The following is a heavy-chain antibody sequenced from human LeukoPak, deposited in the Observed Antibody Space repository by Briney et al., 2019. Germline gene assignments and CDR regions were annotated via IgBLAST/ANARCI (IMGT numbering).Heavy chain of an antibody. V-gene: IGHV1-18*01. J-gene: IGHJ4*02. CDR2: ISAYNGNT. CDR1: GYTFTSYG. Sequence: ASVKVSCKASGYTFTSYGISWVRQAPGQGLEWMGWISAYNGNTNYAQKLQGRVTMTTDTSTSTAYMELRSLRSDDTAVYYCARDGFVVPAAIGLDYWGQGTLVTVSS. D-gene: IGHD2-2*01. CDR3: ARDGFVVPAAIGLDY.